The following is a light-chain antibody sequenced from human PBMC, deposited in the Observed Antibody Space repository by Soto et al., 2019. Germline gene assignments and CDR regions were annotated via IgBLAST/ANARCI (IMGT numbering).Light chain of an antibody. CDR2: DVT. CDR1: SSDVGVYNY. Sequence: QSALTQPASVSGSPGQSITISCTGTSSDVGVYNYVSWYQQHPDKAPKLMIYDVTNRPSGVSNRFSGSKSGNTASLTISGLQAEDEADYYCSSYTSSTTLVFGGGTKPTVL. CDR3: SSYTSSTTLV. J-gene: IGLJ2*01. V-gene: IGLV2-14*01.